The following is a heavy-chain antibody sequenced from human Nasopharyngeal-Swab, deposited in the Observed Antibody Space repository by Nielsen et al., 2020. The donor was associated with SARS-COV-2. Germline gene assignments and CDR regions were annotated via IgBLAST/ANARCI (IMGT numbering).Heavy chain of an antibody. Sequence: SVKVSCKASGGTFSSYATSWVRQAPGQGLEWMGRIIPILGIANYAQKFQGRVTITADKSTSTAYMELSSLRSEDTAVYYCARGGDSSGYLDYWGQGTLVTVSS. V-gene: IGHV1-69*04. D-gene: IGHD3-22*01. CDR1: GGTFSSYA. CDR3: ARGGDSSGYLDY. J-gene: IGHJ4*02. CDR2: IIPILGIA.